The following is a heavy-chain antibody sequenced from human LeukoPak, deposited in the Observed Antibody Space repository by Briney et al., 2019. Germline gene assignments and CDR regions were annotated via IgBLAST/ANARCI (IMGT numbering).Heavy chain of an antibody. D-gene: IGHD3-3*01. V-gene: IGHV1-46*01. Sequence: ASVKVSCEASGYTFTSYYMHWVRQAPGQGLEWMGIINPSGGSTSYAQKFQGRVTMTRDTSTSTVYMELSSLRSEDTAVYYCARGRWVYYDFWSGYPRRFDYWGQGTLVTVSS. CDR2: INPSGGST. CDR3: ARGRWVYYDFWSGYPRRFDY. CDR1: GYTFTSYY. J-gene: IGHJ4*02.